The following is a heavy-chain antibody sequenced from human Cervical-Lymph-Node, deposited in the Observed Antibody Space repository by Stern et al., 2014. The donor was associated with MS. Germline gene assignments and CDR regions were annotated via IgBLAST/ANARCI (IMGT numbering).Heavy chain of an antibody. J-gene: IGHJ4*02. CDR3: VREDGDFDY. CDR2: IWHDENNT. CDR1: GFTFSSHV. D-gene: IGHD2-8*01. V-gene: IGHV3-30-3*01. Sequence: QVQLGESGGGVVQPGGSLRLSWAASGFTFSSHVMHWVRQAPGKGLEWVAVIWHDENNTAYADSVKGRFTISRDNSNNTLSLQMNSLRAEDTAVYYCVREDGDFDYWGQGTLVTVSS.